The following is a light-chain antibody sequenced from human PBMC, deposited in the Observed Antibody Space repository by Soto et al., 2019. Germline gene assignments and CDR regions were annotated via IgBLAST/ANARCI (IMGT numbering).Light chain of an antibody. CDR3: QQYNSYSQT. J-gene: IGKJ1*01. CDR2: KAS. Sequence: DIQMTQSPSTLSASVGDRVTITCRASQSISSWLAWYQQKPGKAPKLLIYKASSLESGVPSRFSGSGSGTEITITISSLQPDDFATYYCQQYNSYSQTFGQGTKVDIK. CDR1: QSISSW. V-gene: IGKV1-5*03.